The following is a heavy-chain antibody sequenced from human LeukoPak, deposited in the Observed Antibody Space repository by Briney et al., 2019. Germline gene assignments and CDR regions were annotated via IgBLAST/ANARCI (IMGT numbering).Heavy chain of an antibody. V-gene: IGHV3-7*01. J-gene: IGHJ5*02. CDR1: GFTVSIYW. CDR3: ARELPHNWFDP. CDR2: IEQDGSEK. Sequence: TGGSLRLSCAASGFTVSIYWMSWVRQAPGKGLEWVANIEQDGSEKYYVDSVKGRFTISRDNTKNSLYLQMNSLRAEDTAVYYCARELPHNWFDPWGQGTLVTVSS.